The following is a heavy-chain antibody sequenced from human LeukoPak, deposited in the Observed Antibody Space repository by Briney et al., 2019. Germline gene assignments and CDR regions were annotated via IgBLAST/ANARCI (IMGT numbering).Heavy chain of an antibody. V-gene: IGHV5-51*01. Sequence: GESLKISCNASGYSFTSYWIGWVRQMPGKGLEWMGIIYPGDSDTRYSPSFQGQVTISADKSISTAYLQWSSLKASDTAMYYCARQTIAVAGTGGAFDIWGQGTMVTVSS. CDR1: GYSFTSYW. D-gene: IGHD6-19*01. CDR3: ARQTIAVAGTGGAFDI. J-gene: IGHJ3*02. CDR2: IYPGDSDT.